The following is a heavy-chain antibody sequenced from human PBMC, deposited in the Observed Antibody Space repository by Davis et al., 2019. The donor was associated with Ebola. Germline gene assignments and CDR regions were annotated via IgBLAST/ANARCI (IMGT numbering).Heavy chain of an antibody. Sequence: PGGSLRLSCAAPGFTFSSYWMHWVRQAPGKGLVWVSRINSDGSSTSYADSVKGRFTISRDNAKNTLYLQVNSLRVEDTAVYYCATRGYSSGWPDYWGQGTLVIVSS. J-gene: IGHJ4*02. CDR1: GFTFSSYW. CDR3: ATRGYSSGWPDY. D-gene: IGHD6-19*01. CDR2: INSDGSST. V-gene: IGHV3-74*01.